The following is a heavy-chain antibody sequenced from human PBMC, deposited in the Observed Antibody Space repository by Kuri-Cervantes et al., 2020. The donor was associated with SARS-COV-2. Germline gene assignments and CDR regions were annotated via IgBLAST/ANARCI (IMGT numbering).Heavy chain of an antibody. Sequence: GGSLRLSCAASGFTFSSYWMSWVRQAPGKGLEWVANIKQDGSEKYYVDSVKGRFTISRDNAKNSLYLQMNSLRAEDTAVYYCARAGWQWLVGEFDYWGQGTLVTVSS. CDR2: IKQDGSEK. D-gene: IGHD6-19*01. CDR1: GFTFSSYW. CDR3: ARAGWQWLVGEFDY. V-gene: IGHV3-7*01. J-gene: IGHJ4*02.